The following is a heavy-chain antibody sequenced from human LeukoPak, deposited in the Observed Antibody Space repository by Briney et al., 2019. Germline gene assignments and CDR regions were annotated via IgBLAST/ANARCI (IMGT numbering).Heavy chain of an antibody. CDR3: AREWDSSGWYWGGYFDY. J-gene: IGHJ4*02. Sequence: GGSLRLSCAASGFTFSSYAMHWVRQAPGKGLEWVANIKQDGSEKYYVDSVKGRFTISRDNAKNSLYLQMNSLRAEDTAVYYCAREWDSSGWYWGGYFDYWGQGTLVTVSS. D-gene: IGHD6-19*01. CDR2: IKQDGSEK. V-gene: IGHV3-7*01. CDR1: GFTFSSYA.